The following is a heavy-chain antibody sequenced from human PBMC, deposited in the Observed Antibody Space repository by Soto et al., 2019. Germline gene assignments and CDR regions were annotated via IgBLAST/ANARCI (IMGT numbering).Heavy chain of an antibody. D-gene: IGHD4-17*01. CDR2: IYYSGST. CDR3: ARLFFPLLRSNWYFDL. J-gene: IGHJ2*01. CDR1: GGSISSYY. Sequence: SETLSLTCTFSGGSISSYYWSWIRQPPGKGLEWIGYIYYSGSTNYNPSLKSRVTISVDTSKNQFSLKLSSVTAADTAVYYCARLFFPLLRSNWYFDLWGRGTLVTVSS. V-gene: IGHV4-59*08.